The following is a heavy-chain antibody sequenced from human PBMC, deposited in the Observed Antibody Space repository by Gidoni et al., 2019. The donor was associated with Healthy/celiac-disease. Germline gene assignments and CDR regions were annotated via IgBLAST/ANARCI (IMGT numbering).Heavy chain of an antibody. V-gene: IGHV3-53*01. J-gene: IGHJ4*02. CDR1: GFTVSSND. D-gene: IGHD3-16*01. CDR2: IYRGGST. Sequence: EVQLVESGGGLIQPGGSLSLSCAASGFTVSSNDMSWVRQAPGKGLEWVSVIYRGGSTYYADSVKGRFTISRDNSKNTLYLQMNSLRAEDTAVYYCARDFHDYVWGSSFPLWGQGTLVTVSS. CDR3: ARDFHDYVWGSSFPL.